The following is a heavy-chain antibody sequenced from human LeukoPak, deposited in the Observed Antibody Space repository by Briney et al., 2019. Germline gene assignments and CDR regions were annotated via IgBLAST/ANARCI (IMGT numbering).Heavy chain of an antibody. CDR2: INPSGGST. CDR3: ARVGNYYDSSGYNPHFTLDY. Sequence: GASVKVSCKASGYTFTSYYMHWVRQAPGEGLEWMGIINPSGGSTSYAQKFQGRVTMTRDMSTSTVYMELSSLRSEDTAVYYCARVGNYYDSSGYNPHFTLDYWGQGTLVTVSS. V-gene: IGHV1-46*01. CDR1: GYTFTSYY. D-gene: IGHD3-22*01. J-gene: IGHJ4*02.